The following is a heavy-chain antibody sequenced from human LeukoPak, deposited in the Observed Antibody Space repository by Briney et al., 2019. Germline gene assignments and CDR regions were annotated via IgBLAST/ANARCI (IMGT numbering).Heavy chain of an antibody. CDR1: GYSSTNYG. CDR3: ARATGIAVAGRTNWFDP. J-gene: IGHJ5*02. V-gene: IGHV1-18*01. D-gene: IGHD6-19*01. Sequence: ASVKVSCKASGYSSTNYGISWVRQAPGQGLEWMWWIHIYRGNTNYAQKFQGRVTMTTDTSTGTAYMELRSLRSDDTAVYYCARATGIAVAGRTNWFDPWGQGTLVTVSS. CDR2: IHIYRGNT.